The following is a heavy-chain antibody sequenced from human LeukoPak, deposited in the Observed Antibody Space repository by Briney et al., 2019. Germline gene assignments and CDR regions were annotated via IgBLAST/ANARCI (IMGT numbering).Heavy chain of an antibody. CDR2: INHSGST. CDR1: GGSFSGYY. Sequence: SETLSLTCAVYGGSFSGYYWSWIRQPPGKGLEWIGEINHSGSTNYNPSPKSRVTISVDTSKNQFSLKLSSVTAADTAVYYCARSGNSGRYYFDIWGQGTMVTVSS. V-gene: IGHV4-34*01. CDR3: ARSGNSGRYYFDI. J-gene: IGHJ3*02. D-gene: IGHD1-26*01.